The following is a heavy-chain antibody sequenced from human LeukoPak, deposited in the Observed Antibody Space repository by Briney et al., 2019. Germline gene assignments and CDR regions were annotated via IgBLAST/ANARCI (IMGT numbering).Heavy chain of an antibody. CDR2: IRYDGSDK. V-gene: IGHV3-30*02. J-gene: IGHJ4*02. D-gene: IGHD1-1*01. CDR3: AKDTPTTGYHLDS. CDR1: GFTFSGSA. Sequence: GGSLRLSCAASGFTFSGSAMHWVRQAPGKGLEWVAFIRYDGSDKSYADSVKGRFTISRDNSENTLYLQINSLRVKDTAVYYCAKDTPTTGYHLDSWGQGTLVTVSS.